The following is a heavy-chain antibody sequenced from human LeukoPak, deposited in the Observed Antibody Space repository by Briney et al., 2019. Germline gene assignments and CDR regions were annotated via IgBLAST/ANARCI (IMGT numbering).Heavy chain of an antibody. CDR1: GGSISSYY. CDR3: ARRVHSSSRWFDP. D-gene: IGHD6-6*01. J-gene: IGHJ5*02. V-gene: IGHV4-59*06. CDR2: IYYSGST. Sequence: SETLSLTCTVSGGSISSYYWSWIRQHPGKGLEWIGYIYYSGSTYYNPSLKSRVTISVDTSKNQFSLRLSSVTAADTAVYYCARRVHSSSRWFDPWGQGTLVTVSS.